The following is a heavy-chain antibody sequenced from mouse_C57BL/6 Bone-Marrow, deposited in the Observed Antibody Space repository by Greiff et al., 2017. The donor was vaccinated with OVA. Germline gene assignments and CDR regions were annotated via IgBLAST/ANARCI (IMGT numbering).Heavy chain of an antibody. CDR3: RPFGYYGDVMDY. V-gene: IGHV14-4*01. CDR2: IDPENGDT. Sequence: VQLQQSGAELVRPGASVKLSCTASGFNIKDDYMHWVKQRPEQGLEWIGWIDPENGDTEYASKFQGKATITADTSSNTAYLQLSSLTSEDTAVYYCRPFGYYGDVMDYWGQGTSVTVSS. J-gene: IGHJ4*01. D-gene: IGHD2-3*01. CDR1: GFNIKDDY.